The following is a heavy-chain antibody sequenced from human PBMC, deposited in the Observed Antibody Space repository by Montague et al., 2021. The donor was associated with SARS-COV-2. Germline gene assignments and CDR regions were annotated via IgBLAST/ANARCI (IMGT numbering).Heavy chain of an antibody. CDR3: AFYGAYALDY. D-gene: IGHD4-17*01. Sequence: SLRLSCAASGFTFDDYAMHWVRQAPGKGLEWVSGISWNSGSIGYADSVKGRFTISRDNAKNSLYLQMNSLRAEDTALYYCAFYGAYALDYWGQGTLGTVS. J-gene: IGHJ4*02. CDR2: ISWNSGSI. CDR1: GFTFDDYA. V-gene: IGHV3-9*01.